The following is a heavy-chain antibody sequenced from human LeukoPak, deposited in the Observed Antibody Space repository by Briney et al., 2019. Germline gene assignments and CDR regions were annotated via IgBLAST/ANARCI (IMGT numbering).Heavy chain of an antibody. J-gene: IGHJ4*02. V-gene: IGHV3-7*01. Sequence: PGGSLRLSCAASGFTFNSYWMSWVRQAPGKGLEFVANIKEDGGGKFYVDFVKGRFTISRDNAKNSLYLQINSLRVEDTAVYHCAREGDRGPGTLDSWGQGTLVTVSS. CDR3: AREGDRGPGTLDS. CDR1: GFTFNSYW. D-gene: IGHD2-21*02. CDR2: IKEDGGGK.